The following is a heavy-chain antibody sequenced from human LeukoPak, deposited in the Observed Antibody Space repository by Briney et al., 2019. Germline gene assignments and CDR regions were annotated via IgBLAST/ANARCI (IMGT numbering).Heavy chain of an antibody. J-gene: IGHJ4*02. V-gene: IGHV1-8*03. D-gene: IGHD2-15*01. CDR2: MNPNSGNT. CDR3: ARGSFIRRAATSPYYFDY. CDR1: GYAFTSYD. Sequence: ASVKVSCKASGYAFTSYDINWVRQATGQGLEWMGWMNPNSGNTGYAQKFQGRVTITKNTSISTAYMELSSLRSEDTAVYYCARGSFIRRAATSPYYFDYWGQGTLVTVSS.